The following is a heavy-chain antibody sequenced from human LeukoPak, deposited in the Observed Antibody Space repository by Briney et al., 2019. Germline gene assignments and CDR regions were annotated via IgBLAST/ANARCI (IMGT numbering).Heavy chain of an antibody. J-gene: IGHJ4*02. V-gene: IGHV3-21*01. CDR3: VRDVTLDY. D-gene: IGHD2-21*02. Sequence: PGGSLRLSCAASGVTFSSYNMNWVRQAPGKGLEWVSFISSSSSYIYYADSVRGRFTISRDNAKNSLYLQMNSLRAEDTAVYYCVRDVTLDYWGQGTLVTVSS. CDR2: ISSSSSYI. CDR1: GVTFSSYN.